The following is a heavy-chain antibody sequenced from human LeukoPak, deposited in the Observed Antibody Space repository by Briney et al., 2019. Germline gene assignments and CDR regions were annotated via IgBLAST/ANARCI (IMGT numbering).Heavy chain of an antibody. J-gene: IGHJ4*02. Sequence: GGSLRLSCAASGFTFSSYAMSWVRQAPGKGLEWVSAISGSGGSTYYADSVKGRFTISRDNSKNTLYLQMNSLRAEDTAVYYCATGGQQLVGFDYWGQGTLVTVSS. CDR3: ATGGQQLVGFDY. CDR1: GFTFSSYA. V-gene: IGHV3-23*01. D-gene: IGHD6-13*01. CDR2: ISGSGGST.